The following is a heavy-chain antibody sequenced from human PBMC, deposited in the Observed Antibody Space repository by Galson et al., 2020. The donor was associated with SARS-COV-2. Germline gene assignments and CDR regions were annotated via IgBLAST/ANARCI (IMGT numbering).Heavy chain of an antibody. D-gene: IGHD3-10*01. CDR2: ISGSGGST. V-gene: IGHV3-23*01. CDR3: ANSMVRGVISSYYYGMDV. CDR1: GFTFSSYA. Sequence: GGSLRLSCAASGFTFSSYAMSWVRQAPGKGLEWVSAISGSGGSTYYADSVKGRFTISRDNSKNTLYLQMNSLRAEDTAVYYCANSMVRGVISSYYYGMDVWGQGTTVTVSS. J-gene: IGHJ6*02.